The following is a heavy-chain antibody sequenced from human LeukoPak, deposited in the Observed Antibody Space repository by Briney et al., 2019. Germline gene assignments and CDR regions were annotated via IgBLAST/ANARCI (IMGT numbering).Heavy chain of an antibody. V-gene: IGHV3-30-3*01. D-gene: IGHD3-22*01. CDR2: ISYDGSNK. J-gene: IGHJ3*02. CDR3: ARGAYYDSSGYLSPRAFDI. Sequence: GGSLRLSCAASGFTFSSYAMHWVRQAPVKGLEWVAVISYDGSNKYYADSVKGRFTISRDNSKNTLYLQMNSLRAEDTAVYYCARGAYYDSSGYLSPRAFDIWGQGTMVTVSS. CDR1: GFTFSSYA.